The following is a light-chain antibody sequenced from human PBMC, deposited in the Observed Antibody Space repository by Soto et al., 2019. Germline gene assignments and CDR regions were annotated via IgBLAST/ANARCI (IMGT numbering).Light chain of an antibody. CDR1: RSILSSSNNKNY. CDR2: WAS. V-gene: IGKV4-1*01. Sequence: DIVMTQSPDSLAVALGERATMNCKSSRSILSSSNNKNYLAWYQQKPGQPPRLLIYWASTRQSGVPERFSGSESGTDFTLTISRLQAEDVGVYYCQQYYSSPFTFGPGTKVDIK. CDR3: QQYYSSPFT. J-gene: IGKJ3*01.